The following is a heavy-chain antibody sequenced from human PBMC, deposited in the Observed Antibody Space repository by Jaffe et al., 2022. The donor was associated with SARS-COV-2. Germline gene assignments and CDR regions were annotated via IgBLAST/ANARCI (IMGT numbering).Heavy chain of an antibody. Sequence: EVQLLESGGGLVQPGGSLRLSCAASGFTFSSYAMSWVRQAPGKGLEWVSAISGSGGSTYYADSVKGRFTISRDNSKNTLYLQMNSLRAEDTAVYYCAKTPGITMIVVVTGPLDPWGQGTLVTVSS. D-gene: IGHD3-22*01. CDR3: AKTPGITMIVVVTGPLDP. CDR2: ISGSGGST. V-gene: IGHV3-23*01. CDR1: GFTFSSYA. J-gene: IGHJ5*02.